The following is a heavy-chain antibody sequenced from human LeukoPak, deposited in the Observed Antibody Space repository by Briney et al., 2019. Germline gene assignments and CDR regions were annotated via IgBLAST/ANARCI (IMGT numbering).Heavy chain of an antibody. J-gene: IGHJ4*02. D-gene: IGHD5-12*01. CDR2: IKEDGSEK. CDR3: ARLPLTARLHFEY. V-gene: IGHV3-7*05. CDR1: GFTFNTYW. Sequence: PGVSLRLSCAASGFTFNTYWMSWVRQAPGKGLEGVANIKEDGSEKYYVDFVKGRFTISRDNAKNSLYLQMNSLRVEDTAVYYCARLPLTARLHFEYWGQGALVTVSS.